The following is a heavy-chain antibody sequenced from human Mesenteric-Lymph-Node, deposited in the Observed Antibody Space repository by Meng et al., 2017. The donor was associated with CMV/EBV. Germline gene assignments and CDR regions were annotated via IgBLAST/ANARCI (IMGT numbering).Heavy chain of an antibody. D-gene: IGHD3-10*01. CDR3: AKVVSYGSGSPFDP. CDR1: GLTFRSYG. J-gene: IGHJ5*02. Sequence: GGSLRLSCAASGLTFRSYGVHWVRQAPGKGLEWVAFIWHDGSNKYYADSVKGRFTISRDNSKNTLYLQMNSLRAEDTAVYYCAKVVSYGSGSPFDPWGQGTLVTVSS. V-gene: IGHV3-30*02. CDR2: IWHDGSNK.